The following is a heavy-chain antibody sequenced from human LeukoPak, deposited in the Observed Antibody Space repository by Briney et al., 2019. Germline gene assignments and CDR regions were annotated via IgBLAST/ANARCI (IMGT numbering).Heavy chain of an antibody. Sequence: AGGSLRLSCAASGFTFDDYAMHGVRQAPGKGLEWVSGISWNSGSIGYADSVKGRFTISRDNAKNSLYLQMNSLRAEDTALYYCAKGGPDILTGYCDYWGQGTLVTVSS. J-gene: IGHJ4*02. V-gene: IGHV3-9*01. CDR3: AKGGPDILTGYCDY. CDR1: GFTFDDYA. D-gene: IGHD3-9*01. CDR2: ISWNSGSI.